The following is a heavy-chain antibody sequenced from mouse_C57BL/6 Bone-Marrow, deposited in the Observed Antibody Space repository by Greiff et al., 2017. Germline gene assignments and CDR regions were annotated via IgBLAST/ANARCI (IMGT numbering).Heavy chain of an antibody. J-gene: IGHJ2*01. V-gene: IGHV1-9*01. D-gene: IGHD1-1*01. CDR2: IIPGNGST. Sequence: QVQLQQSGAELMKPGASVKLSCKATGYTFTGYWIEWVKQRPGHGLEWIGEIIPGNGSTNYNQKFKGKATFTVEKSSNTAYMQLSSLTTEDSAITYCASSLITTEVSTDYWGQGTTLTVSS. CDR1: GYTFTGYW. CDR3: ASSLITTEVSTDY.